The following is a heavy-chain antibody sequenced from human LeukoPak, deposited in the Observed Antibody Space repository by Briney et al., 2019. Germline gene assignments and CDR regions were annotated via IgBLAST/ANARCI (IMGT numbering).Heavy chain of an antibody. V-gene: IGHV1-18*01. D-gene: IGHD6-13*01. CDR2: INVYDGDT. CDR3: ARGEAAAGTYSDY. CDR1: GYSFSRHG. Sequence: ASVKVACKASGYSFSRHGISWVRQAPGHGLEWMECINVYDGDTYYAQKLQGRVAMTTDRSTSTAYMELRSLTSDDTAVYYCARGEAAAGTYSDYWGQGTLVTVSS. J-gene: IGHJ4*02.